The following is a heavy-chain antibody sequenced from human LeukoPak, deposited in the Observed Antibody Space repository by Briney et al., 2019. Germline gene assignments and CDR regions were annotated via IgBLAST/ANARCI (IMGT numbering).Heavy chain of an antibody. Sequence: GGSLRLSCAASGFTFDDYGMSWVRQAPGKGLEWVSAISGSGGSTYYADSVKGRFTISRDNSKNTLYLQMNSLRAEDTAVYYCAKERVVGATNYFDYWGQGTLVTVSS. J-gene: IGHJ4*02. CDR1: GFTFDDYG. D-gene: IGHD1-26*01. CDR2: ISGSGGST. CDR3: AKERVVGATNYFDY. V-gene: IGHV3-23*01.